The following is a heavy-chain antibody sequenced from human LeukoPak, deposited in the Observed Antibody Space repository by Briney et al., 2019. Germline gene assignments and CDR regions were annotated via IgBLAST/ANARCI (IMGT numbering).Heavy chain of an antibody. CDR3: ARGGIAAAGTTNYYYYYYYMDV. Sequence: SETLSLTCTVSGGSISSYYWSWIRQPPGKGLEWIGYIYYSGSTNYNPSLKSRVTISVDKSKNQFSLKLSSVTAADTAVYYCARGGIAAAGTTNYYYYYYYMDVWGKGTTVTVSS. CDR2: IYYSGST. D-gene: IGHD6-13*01. V-gene: IGHV4-59*12. CDR1: GGSISSYY. J-gene: IGHJ6*03.